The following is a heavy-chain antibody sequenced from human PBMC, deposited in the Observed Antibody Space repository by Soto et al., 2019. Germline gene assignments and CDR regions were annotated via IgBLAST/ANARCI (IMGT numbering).Heavy chain of an antibody. D-gene: IGHD2-2*02. J-gene: IGHJ4*02. Sequence: PSETLSLTCSVSGGSISSSTYYWAWIRQPPGKGLEWVGSIYYSGNTYYNPSLKSRVNMYVDTSNNQFSLRLSSVTAADTAVYYCASQLQSLYCSSTNCYSGVRYFDYWGQGALVSVSS. CDR2: IYYSGNT. V-gene: IGHV4-39*01. CDR3: ASQLQSLYCSSTNCYSGVRYFDY. CDR1: GGSISSSTYY.